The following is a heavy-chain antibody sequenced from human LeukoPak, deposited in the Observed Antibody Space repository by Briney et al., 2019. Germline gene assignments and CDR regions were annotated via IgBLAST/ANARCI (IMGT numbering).Heavy chain of an antibody. Sequence: PGGSLRLSCAASGFTFSNAWMSWVRQAPGKGLEWVGRIKSKTDGGTTDYAAPAKGRFTISRDDSKNTLYLQMNSLKTEDTAVYYCTTDLVVVTLDYWGQGTLVTVSS. CDR3: TTDLVVVTLDY. V-gene: IGHV3-15*01. CDR2: IKSKTDGGTT. J-gene: IGHJ4*02. D-gene: IGHD4-23*01. CDR1: GFTFSNAW.